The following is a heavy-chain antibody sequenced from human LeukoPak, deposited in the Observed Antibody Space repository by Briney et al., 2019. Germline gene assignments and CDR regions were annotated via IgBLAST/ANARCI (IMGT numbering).Heavy chain of an antibody. V-gene: IGHV4-4*02. D-gene: IGHD6-13*01. CDR3: ARDDSSSWYYYYGMDV. CDR2: IYHSGST. Sequence: SGTLSLTCAVSGGSISSSNWWSWVRQPPGKGLEWIGEIYHSGSTNYNPSLKSRVTISVDKSKNQFSLKLSSVTAADTAVYYCARDDSSSWYYYYGMDVWGQGTTVTVSS. CDR1: GGSISSSNW. J-gene: IGHJ6*02.